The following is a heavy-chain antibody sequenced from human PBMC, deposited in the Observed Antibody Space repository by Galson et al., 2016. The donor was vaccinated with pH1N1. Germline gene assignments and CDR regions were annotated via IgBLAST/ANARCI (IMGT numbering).Heavy chain of an antibody. Sequence: SLRLSCAGSGFTFSRHSINWVRQAPGKGLEWVSYIRGESDTKYYADSLQYRLSISRDNVKNSVYCQIDRLRAEDTAVYYCARERYSGTFYDAFDIWGQGTRVTVSS. V-gene: IGHV3-48*01. CDR2: IRGESDTK. J-gene: IGHJ3*02. D-gene: IGHD1-26*01. CDR3: ARERYSGTFYDAFDI. CDR1: GFTFSRHS.